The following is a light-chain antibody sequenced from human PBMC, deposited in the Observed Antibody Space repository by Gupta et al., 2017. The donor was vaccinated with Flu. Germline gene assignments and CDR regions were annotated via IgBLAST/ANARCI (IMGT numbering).Light chain of an antibody. J-gene: IGKJ1*01. CDR2: AAS. V-gene: IGKV1-39*01. CDR3: QQRDSTSWT. Sequence: DIQMTQSASSLSASVGDRVTITCRASQSISSYLNWYQQKPGKAPKLLIYAASSLQSGVPSRFSGSGCGTDFTLTISRRQPEDFATYYCQQRDSTSWTFGQGTKVEIK. CDR1: QSISSY.